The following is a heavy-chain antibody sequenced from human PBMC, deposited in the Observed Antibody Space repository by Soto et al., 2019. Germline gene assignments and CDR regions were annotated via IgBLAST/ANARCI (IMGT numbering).Heavy chain of an antibody. CDR1: GGSISSYY. V-gene: IGHV4-59*01. D-gene: IGHD3-22*01. Sequence: SETLSLTCTVSGGSISSYYWSWIRQPPGKGLEWIGYIYYSGSTNYNPSLKSRVTISVDTSKNQFSLKPSSVTAADTAVYYCASAATYYYDSSGYFQHWGQGTLVTVSS. CDR2: IYYSGST. J-gene: IGHJ1*01. CDR3: ASAATYYYDSSGYFQH.